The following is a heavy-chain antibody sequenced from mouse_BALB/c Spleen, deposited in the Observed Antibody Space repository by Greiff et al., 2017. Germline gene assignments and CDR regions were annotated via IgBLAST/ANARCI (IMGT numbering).Heavy chain of an antibody. J-gene: IGHJ4*01. D-gene: IGHD2-1*01. Sequence: EVHLVESGGGLVQPGGSRKLSCAASGFTFSSFGMHWVRQAPEKGLEWVAYISSGSSTIYYADTVKGRFTISRDNPKNTLFLQMTSLRSEDTAIYYCARSYGNYAMDYWGQGTSVTVSS. V-gene: IGHV5-17*02. CDR1: GFTFSSFG. CDR2: ISSGSSTI. CDR3: ARSYGNYAMDY.